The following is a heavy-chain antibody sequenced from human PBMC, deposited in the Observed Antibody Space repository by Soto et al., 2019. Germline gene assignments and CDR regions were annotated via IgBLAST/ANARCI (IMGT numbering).Heavy chain of an antibody. CDR1: GFTFTIYG. CDR2: INPYNANT. D-gene: IGHD1-26*01. J-gene: IGHJ6*02. CDR3: ARGSRIVGATNYYGMDV. V-gene: IGHV1-18*01. Sequence: ASVKVSCKASGFTFTIYGIAWVRQAPRQGLEWMGWINPYNANTNYADSVQGRFTISRDNAKNSLYLQLNSLRAEDTAVYYCARGSRIVGATNYYGMDVWGQGTTVTVSS.